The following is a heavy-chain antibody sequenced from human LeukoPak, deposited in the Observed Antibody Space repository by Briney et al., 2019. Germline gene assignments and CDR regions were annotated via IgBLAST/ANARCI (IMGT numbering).Heavy chain of an antibody. Sequence: PGGSLRLSCAASGFTFSSYSMNWVRQAPGKGLEWVSYISSSSSTIYYADSVKGRFTISRDNANNSLYLQMNSLRAEDTSVYYCARYAITFGGVIDHFDYWGQGTLVTVSS. CDR3: ARYAITFGGVIDHFDY. CDR1: GFTFSSYS. D-gene: IGHD3-16*02. J-gene: IGHJ4*02. V-gene: IGHV3-48*04. CDR2: ISSSSSTI.